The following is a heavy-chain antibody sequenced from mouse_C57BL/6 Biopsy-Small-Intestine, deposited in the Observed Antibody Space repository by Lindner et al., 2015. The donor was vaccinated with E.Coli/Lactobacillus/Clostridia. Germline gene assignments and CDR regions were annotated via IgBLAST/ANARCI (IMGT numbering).Heavy chain of an antibody. CDR2: ISSGSTTI. CDR3: ARPHYYAMDY. V-gene: IGHV5-17*01. J-gene: IGHJ4*01. CDR1: GFTFNDYG. Sequence: VQLQESWGGLVKPGGSLKLSCAASGFTFNDYGMHWVRQAPEKGLEWVAYISSGSTTIYYADTVKGRFTISRDNARNTLFLQMTSLRSEDTAMYYCARPHYYAMDYWGQGTSVTVSS.